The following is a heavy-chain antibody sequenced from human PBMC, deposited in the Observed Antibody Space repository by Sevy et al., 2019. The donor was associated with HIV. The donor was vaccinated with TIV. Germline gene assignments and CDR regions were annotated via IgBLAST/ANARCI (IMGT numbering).Heavy chain of an antibody. CDR1: GGSISSYY. CDR2: IYYSGST. Sequence: SETLSLTCTVSGGSISSYYWSWIRQPPGKGLEWIGYIYYSGSTNYNPSLKSRVTISVDTSKNQFSLKLSSVTAADTGVYYWAGGTGGGGAFGGVIVPFFYWGQGTLVTVSS. J-gene: IGHJ4*02. D-gene: IGHD3-16*02. CDR3: AGGTGGGGAFGGVIVPFFY. V-gene: IGHV4-59*01.